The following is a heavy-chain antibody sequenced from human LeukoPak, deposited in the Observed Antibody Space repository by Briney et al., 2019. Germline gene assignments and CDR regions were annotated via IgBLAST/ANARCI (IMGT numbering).Heavy chain of an antibody. Sequence: PGGSLRLSCAGSGFTFSSYVMSWVRQAPGKGLEWVSYINHNGKTIYYADSVKGRFTISRDNAKNSLYMQMNNLRDEDTAVYYCARDNDWAFDYWGQGTLVTVSS. CDR2: INHNGKTI. CDR3: ARDNDWAFDY. V-gene: IGHV3-48*02. J-gene: IGHJ4*02. D-gene: IGHD3-9*01. CDR1: GFTFSSYV.